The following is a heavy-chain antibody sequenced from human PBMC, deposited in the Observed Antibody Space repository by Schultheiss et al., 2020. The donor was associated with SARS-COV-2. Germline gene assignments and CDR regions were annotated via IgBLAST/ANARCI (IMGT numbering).Heavy chain of an antibody. J-gene: IGHJ5*02. CDR1: GGSISSGDYY. CDR3: ARDHPYYASGSLTNWFDP. CDR2: IYYSGNT. D-gene: IGHD3-10*01. V-gene: IGHV4-61*08. Sequence: SQTLSLTCTVSGGSISSGDYYWSWIRQPPGKGLEWIGYIYYSGNTNYNPSLKSRVTISIDTSKSQFSLKLNSMTAADTAVYYCARDHPYYASGSLTNWFDPWGQGTLVTVSS.